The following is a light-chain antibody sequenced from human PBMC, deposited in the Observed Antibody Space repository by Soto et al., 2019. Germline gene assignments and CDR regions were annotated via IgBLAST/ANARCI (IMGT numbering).Light chain of an antibody. CDR1: HSISNW. CDR3: QEYNSYS. V-gene: IGKV1-5*02. Sequence: DIQMTPSPSTLPASVGDRVSIICRASHSISNWLAWYQPRPGTAPNVLIYHASNLQSGVPSSVSGSGSGTEFTLTISSLQPDDVATYHCQEYNSYSFGQGTKVDIK. J-gene: IGKJ1*01. CDR2: HAS.